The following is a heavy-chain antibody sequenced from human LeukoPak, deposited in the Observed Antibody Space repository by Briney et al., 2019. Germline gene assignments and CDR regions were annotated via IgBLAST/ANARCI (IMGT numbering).Heavy chain of an antibody. CDR3: AKDSYGSGTFWYFDL. Sequence: GGSLRLSCAASGFTFSRYAMSWVRQAPGKGLEWVSDISGSGGSTYYADSVKGRFSISRDNSKNTLYLEMSSLRAEDTAVYYCAKDSYGSGTFWYFDLWGHGTLVTVSS. CDR1: GFTFSRYA. J-gene: IGHJ2*01. V-gene: IGHV3-23*01. D-gene: IGHD3-10*01. CDR2: ISGSGGST.